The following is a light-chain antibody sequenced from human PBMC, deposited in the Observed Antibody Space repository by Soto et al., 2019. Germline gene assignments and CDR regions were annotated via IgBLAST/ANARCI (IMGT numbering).Light chain of an antibody. Sequence: EIVLTQSPGTLSLSPGERATLSCRASQSVSSSYLAWYQQNPGQAPRLLIYGTSSRATGIPDRFSGSGSGTDFTLTISRLEPEDFAVYYCQQYGSSRTWTFGQGTKVEIK. CDR3: QQYGSSRTWT. CDR1: QSVSSSY. J-gene: IGKJ1*01. CDR2: GTS. V-gene: IGKV3-20*01.